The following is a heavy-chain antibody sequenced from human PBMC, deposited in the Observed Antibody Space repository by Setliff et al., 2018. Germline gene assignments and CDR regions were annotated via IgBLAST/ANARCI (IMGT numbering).Heavy chain of an antibody. D-gene: IGHD3-3*01. CDR2: IYYSGST. CDR1: GGSLSSYY. J-gene: IGHJ4*02. V-gene: IGHV4-59*01. CDR3: ARGRSGDFDY. Sequence: PSETLSLTCTVSGGSLSSYYWSWIRQPPGKGLEWIGHIYYSGSTNYNPSLKSRVTISVDTSKNQFSLKLSSVTAADTAVYYCARGRSGDFDYWGQGTLVTVSS.